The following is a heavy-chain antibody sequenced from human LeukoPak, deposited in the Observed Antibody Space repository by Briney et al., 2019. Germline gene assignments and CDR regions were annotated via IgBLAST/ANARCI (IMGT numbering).Heavy chain of an antibody. D-gene: IGHD4-11*01. CDR3: ARGLEVTTPPPYYYYYYMDV. J-gene: IGHJ6*03. V-gene: IGHV4-39*07. Sequence: SETLSLTCTVSGGSISSSSYYWGWIRQPPGKGLEWIRSIYYSGSTYYNPSLKSRVTISVDTSKNQFSLKLSSVTAADTAVYYCARGLEVTTPPPYYYYYYMDVWGKGTTVTVSS. CDR2: IYYSGST. CDR1: GGSISSSSYY.